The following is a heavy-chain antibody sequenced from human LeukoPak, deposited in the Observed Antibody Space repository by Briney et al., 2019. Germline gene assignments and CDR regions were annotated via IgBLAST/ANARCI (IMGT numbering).Heavy chain of an antibody. J-gene: IGHJ6*02. CDR2: ISAYNGNT. Sequence: ASVKVSCKASGYTFTSYGISWVRQAPGQGLEWMGWISAYNGNTNYAQKLQGRVTMTTDTCTSTAYMEMRSLRSDDTAVYYCARDGGDFWSGYSRFYYYYGMDVWGQGTTVTVSS. V-gene: IGHV1-18*01. CDR3: ARDGGDFWSGYSRFYYYYGMDV. D-gene: IGHD3-3*01. CDR1: GYTFTSYG.